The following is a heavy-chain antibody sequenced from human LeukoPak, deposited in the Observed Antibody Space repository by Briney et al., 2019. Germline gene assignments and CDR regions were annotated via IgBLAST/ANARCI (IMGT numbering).Heavy chain of an antibody. Sequence: SETLSLTCTVSGGSISDSSFYWGWIRQPPGKGLEWIGSVHSSGNTNYAPSLNSRVTLSVDTSKNQFSLNLSSVTAADTAVYYCARCLATGGRVSFDYWGQGTLVTVSS. D-gene: IGHD6-13*01. V-gene: IGHV4-39*01. J-gene: IGHJ4*02. CDR1: GGSISDSSFY. CDR3: ARCLATGGRVSFDY. CDR2: VHSSGNT.